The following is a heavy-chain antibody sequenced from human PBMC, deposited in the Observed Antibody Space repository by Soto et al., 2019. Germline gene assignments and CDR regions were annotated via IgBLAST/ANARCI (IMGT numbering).Heavy chain of an antibody. D-gene: IGHD3-16*01. V-gene: IGHV3-15*05. CDR2: IKSKTDGGTT. CDR1: GFTFSNAW. CDR3: AKDRRAGGNSAFYFDF. J-gene: IGHJ4*02. Sequence: GGSLRLSCAASGFTFSNAWMSWVRQAPGKGLEWVCRIKSKTDGGTTDYAAPVKGRFTISRDDSKNTLYLQVHSLAAEDTAVYYGAKDRRAGGNSAFYFDFWGQGAQVTVSS.